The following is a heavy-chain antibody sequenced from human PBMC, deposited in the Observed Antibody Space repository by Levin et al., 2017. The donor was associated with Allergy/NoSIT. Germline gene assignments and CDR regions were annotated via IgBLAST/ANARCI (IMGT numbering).Heavy chain of an antibody. D-gene: IGHD6-13*01. V-gene: IGHV3-48*02. Sequence: GGSLRLSCAASGFTFSRYSLNWVRQAPGKGLEWISYISISGSTIYYADSVKGRFTISRDNAKNSLYLQMNSLRDEDTAVYYCARIRGSAAAGPFFDYWGQGTLVTVSS. CDR2: ISISGSTI. J-gene: IGHJ4*02. CDR3: ARIRGSAAAGPFFDY. CDR1: GFTFSRYS.